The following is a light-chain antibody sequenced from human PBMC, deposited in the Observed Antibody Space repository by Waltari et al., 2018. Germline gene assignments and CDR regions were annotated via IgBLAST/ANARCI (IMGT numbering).Light chain of an antibody. J-gene: IGKJ2*01. CDR1: QSVGGN. Sequence: IVMTQSPATLSVSPGERATLSCRASQSVGGNLAWYQQKPGQAPSLLIYGASTWVTGLPARFSGSGSDTEFTLTISSVQSEDFAVYYCQQYNDWSLYTFGQGSKLEIK. V-gene: IGKV3-15*01. CDR3: QQYNDWSLYT. CDR2: GAS.